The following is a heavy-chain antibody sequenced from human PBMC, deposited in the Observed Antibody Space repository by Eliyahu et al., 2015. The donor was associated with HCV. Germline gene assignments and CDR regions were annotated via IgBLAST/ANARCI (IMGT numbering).Heavy chain of an antibody. CDR2: ISGSGSGT. CDR3: VKEALVNYFDF. CDR1: GFTFRHFA. J-gene: IGHJ4*02. D-gene: IGHD2-2*01. Sequence: EVQLLESGGALVPPGGSLRVSCAASGFTFRHFAMSWVRQAXGLVERGWSGSXAISGSGSGTYYADFVKGRFTISRDNSQNTLSLQMNNLRAEDTAVYYCVKEALVNYFDFWGPGTLVTVSS. V-gene: IGHV3-23*01.